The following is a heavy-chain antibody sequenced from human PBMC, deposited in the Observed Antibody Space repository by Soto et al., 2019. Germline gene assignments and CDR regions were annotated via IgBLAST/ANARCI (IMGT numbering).Heavy chain of an antibody. CDR3: ARRGGYSYGPVVFDF. CDR1: GGSISSGGYY. Sequence: SSETLSLTCTVSGGSISSGGYYWNWIRQHPGKGLEWIGYIYYIGSTYYNPSLKSRVTISVDTSKNQFSLKLSSVTAADTAVYYCARRGGYSYGPVVFDFRGQGSSVIVSS. D-gene: IGHD5-18*01. V-gene: IGHV4-31*03. J-gene: IGHJ3*01. CDR2: IYYIGST.